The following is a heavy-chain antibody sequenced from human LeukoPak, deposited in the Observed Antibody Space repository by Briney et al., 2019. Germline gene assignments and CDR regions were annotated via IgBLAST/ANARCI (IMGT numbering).Heavy chain of an antibody. V-gene: IGHV3-13*04. D-gene: IGHD3-9*01. Sequence: GGSLRLSSAASGFTFSSYDMHWVRQATGKGLEWVSAIGTAGDTYYPGSVKGRFTISRENAKNSLYLQMNSLRAGDTAVYYCARGYDILTGYPESAGAFDIWGQGTMVTVSS. CDR3: ARGYDILTGYPESAGAFDI. CDR2: IGTAGDT. CDR1: GFTFSSYD. J-gene: IGHJ3*02.